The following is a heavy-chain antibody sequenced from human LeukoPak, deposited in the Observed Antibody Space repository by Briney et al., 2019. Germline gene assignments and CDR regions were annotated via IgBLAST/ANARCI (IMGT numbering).Heavy chain of an antibody. CDR1: GFTFSSYW. CDR3: AKDFGGRWRPEGPFDL. CDR2: IKQAGSEK. J-gene: IGHJ3*01. D-gene: IGHD3-16*01. V-gene: IGHV3-7*03. Sequence: PGGSLRLSCAASGFTFSSYWMSWVRQAPGRGLEWVANIKQAGSEKYYVDSVKGRFTISRDNAKNSLYLQMNSLRPEDMALYYCAKDFGGRWRPEGPFDLWGQGTMVTVSS.